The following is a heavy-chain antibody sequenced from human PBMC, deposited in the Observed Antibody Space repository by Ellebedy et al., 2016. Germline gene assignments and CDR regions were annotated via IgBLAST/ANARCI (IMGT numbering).Heavy chain of an antibody. D-gene: IGHD3-9*01. Sequence: GESLKISCAASGLTFSNAWMNWVRQAPGKGLEWVGLIKSNTDGGTTDYAAPVKGRFTISRDDSKTTLYLQMNSLKTEDTAVYYCATAPGFFDWAPFDYWGQGTLVTVSS. CDR2: IKSNTDGGTT. CDR3: ATAPGFFDWAPFDY. V-gene: IGHV3-15*07. CDR1: GLTFSNAW. J-gene: IGHJ4*02.